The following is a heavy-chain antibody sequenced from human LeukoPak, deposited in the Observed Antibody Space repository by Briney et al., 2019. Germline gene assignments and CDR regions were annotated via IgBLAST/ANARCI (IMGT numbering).Heavy chain of an antibody. J-gene: IGHJ4*02. V-gene: IGHV3-33*01. CDR3: ARPYGSGIITPFDY. Sequence: GGSLRLSCAASGFTFSSYGIHWVRQAPGKGLEWVAVIWYDGSNKYYADSVKGRFTISRDNSKNTLYLQMNSLRAEDTAVYYCARPYGSGIITPFDYWGQGTLVTVSS. CDR1: GFTFSSYG. CDR2: IWYDGSNK. D-gene: IGHD3-10*01.